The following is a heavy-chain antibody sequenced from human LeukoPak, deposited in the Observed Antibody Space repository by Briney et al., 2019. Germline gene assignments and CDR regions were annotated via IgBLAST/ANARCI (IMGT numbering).Heavy chain of an antibody. Sequence: PGGSLRLSCAASGFTFSSYAMNWVRQAPGKGLEWVSAISGSGGSTYYADSVKGRFTISRDNSKNTLYLQMNSLRAEDTAVYYCAKDGCSSTSCYVGYWGQGTLVTVSS. CDR1: GFTFSSYA. CDR3: AKDGCSSTSCYVGY. V-gene: IGHV3-23*01. D-gene: IGHD2-2*01. J-gene: IGHJ4*02. CDR2: ISGSGGST.